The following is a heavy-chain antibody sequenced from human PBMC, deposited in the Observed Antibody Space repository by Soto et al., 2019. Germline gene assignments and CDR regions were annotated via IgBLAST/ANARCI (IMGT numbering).Heavy chain of an antibody. J-gene: IGHJ4*02. V-gene: IGHV3-15*01. CDR2: IKSKTDGGTT. Sequence: PGGSLRLSCAASGFTFSNAWMSWVRQAPGEGLEWVGRIKSKTDGGTTDYAAPVKGRFTISRDDSQRMLFLQMNSLKTEDTALYYCTTDDPINTYWGQGTLVTVSS. CDR1: GFTFSNAW. CDR3: TTDDPINTY.